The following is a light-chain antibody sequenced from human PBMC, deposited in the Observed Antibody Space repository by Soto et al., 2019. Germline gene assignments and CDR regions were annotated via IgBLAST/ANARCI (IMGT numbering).Light chain of an antibody. CDR2: DAS. J-gene: IGKJ3*01. V-gene: IGKV1-13*02. Sequence: AIQLTQSPSSLSASVGDRVTITCRASQGISSALAWYQQKPGKAPKLLIYDASSLESGVPSRFSDSGSGTDFTLTISSMQPEDFATYYCQQFNSYLVFTFGPGTKVDIK. CDR3: QQFNSYLVFT. CDR1: QGISSA.